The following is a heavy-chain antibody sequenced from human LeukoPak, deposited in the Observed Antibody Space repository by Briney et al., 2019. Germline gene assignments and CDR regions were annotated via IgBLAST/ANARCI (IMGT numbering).Heavy chain of an antibody. CDR1: GGTFSSYA. CDR3: ASPKGGRPTTFDY. J-gene: IGHJ4*02. CDR2: IIPIFGTA. V-gene: IGHV1-69*01. Sequence: SVKVSCKASGGTFSSYAISWVRQAPGQGLEWMGGIIPIFGTANYAQKFQGRVTITADESTSTAYMELSSLRSEDTAVYYCASPKGGRPTTFDYWGQGTLVTVSS. D-gene: IGHD3-16*01.